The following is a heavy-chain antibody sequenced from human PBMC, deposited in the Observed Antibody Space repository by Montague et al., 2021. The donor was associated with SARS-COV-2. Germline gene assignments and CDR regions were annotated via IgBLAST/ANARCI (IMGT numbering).Heavy chain of an antibody. Sequence: SETLSLTCAVYGGSFSNYYWTWIRRPPGRGLEWIGDINHSGGTNINPYLKSRVSISVDTSKNQFSLKLSSVTAADTAVYYCARDSRTDFDWLFPDSGSYYYYMDVWGKGTTVTVSS. J-gene: IGHJ6*03. CDR2: INHSGGT. CDR3: ARDSRTDFDWLFPDSGSYYYYMDV. D-gene: IGHD3-9*01. CDR1: GGSFSNYY. V-gene: IGHV4-34*01.